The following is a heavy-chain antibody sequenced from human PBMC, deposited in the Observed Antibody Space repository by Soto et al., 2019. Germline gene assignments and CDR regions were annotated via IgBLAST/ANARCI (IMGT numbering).Heavy chain of an antibody. D-gene: IGHD4-17*01. CDR3: ARALYADYGYGMDG. CDR1: GGSISSGGYS. Sequence: QMQLQESGSGLVKPSQTLSLTCAVSGGSISSGGYSWSWIRQPPGKGLEWNGYIYDSGTTYYNPSLQSRVTLSVDRSKNQFSLKLSSVTAADTAVYYCARALYADYGYGMDGWGQGTTVTVSS. V-gene: IGHV4-30-2*01. J-gene: IGHJ6*02. CDR2: IYDSGTT.